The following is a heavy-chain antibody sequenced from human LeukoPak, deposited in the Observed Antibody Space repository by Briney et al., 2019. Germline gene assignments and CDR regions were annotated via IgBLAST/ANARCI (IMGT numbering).Heavy chain of an antibody. CDR1: GFTVSGNY. V-gene: IGHV3-66*01. J-gene: IGHJ4*02. CDR2: IYSHDST. Sequence: GGSLRLSCAASGFTVSGNYMSWVRQAPGKGLEWVSVIYSHDSTYYADSVKGRFTISRDNSKNTLYLQMNSLRAEDTAVYYCARSDPYCGGDCHDYWGQGTRVTVSS. CDR3: ARSDPYCGGDCHDY. D-gene: IGHD2-21*02.